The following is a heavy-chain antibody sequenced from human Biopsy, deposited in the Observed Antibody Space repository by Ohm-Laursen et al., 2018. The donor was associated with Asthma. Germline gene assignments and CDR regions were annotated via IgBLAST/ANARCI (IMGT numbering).Heavy chain of an antibody. CDR1: GFVFSQCG. J-gene: IGHJ6*02. D-gene: IGHD2-21*02. V-gene: IGHV3-30*03. CDR2: VSSDGHNK. CDR3: ASYEVVTAILPMDV. Sequence: SLRLSCAASGFVFSQCGMHWVRQGPGKGLEWAALVSSDGHNKYYGDSVKGRFTISRDNSKNTLYLQMDSLRAEDTAVYYCASYEVVTAILPMDVWGQGTTVTVSS.